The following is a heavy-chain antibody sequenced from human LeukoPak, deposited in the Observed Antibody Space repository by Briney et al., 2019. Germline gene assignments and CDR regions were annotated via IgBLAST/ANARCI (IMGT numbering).Heavy chain of an antibody. D-gene: IGHD1-26*01. J-gene: IGHJ4*02. Sequence: SGGSLRLSCAASGFTFDDYGMSWVRQAPGKGLEWVSGINRNGGSTGYADSVKGRFTISRDNAKNSLYLQMNSLRAEDTALYYCARRWELARTPAYYFDYWGQGTLVTVSS. V-gene: IGHV3-20*04. CDR2: INRNGGST. CDR1: GFTFDDYG. CDR3: ARRWELARTPAYYFDY.